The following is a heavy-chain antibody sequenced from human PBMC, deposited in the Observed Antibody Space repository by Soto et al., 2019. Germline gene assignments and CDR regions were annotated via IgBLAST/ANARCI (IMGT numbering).Heavy chain of an antibody. J-gene: IGHJ6*03. CDR2: IKRDGSTT. CDR1: GFTFSDDW. V-gene: IGHV3-74*01. CDR3: ARGAINYYYEDV. Sequence: EVQLVESGGGLVQPGGSLRLSCAASGFTFSDDWMHWVRQAPWKGLEWVSRIKRDGSTTNYADSVKGRFTISRDNAKNTLYLEMNSLRVEDSADYYCARGAINYYYEDVWGKGTTVTVSS.